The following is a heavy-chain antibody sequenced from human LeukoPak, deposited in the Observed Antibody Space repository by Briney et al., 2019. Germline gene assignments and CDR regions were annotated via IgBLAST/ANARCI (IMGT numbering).Heavy chain of an antibody. CDR3: ARTTTGDY. J-gene: IGHJ4*02. CDR2: IKEDGSEK. Sequence: GGSLRLSCTASGFTFSSYWMSWVRQAPGKGLEWVANIKEDGSEKYYVDSVKGRFIISRDNAKNSLYLQMNSLRVEDTAVYYCARTTTGDYWGQGTLVTVSS. D-gene: IGHD1-7*01. CDR1: GFTFSSYW. V-gene: IGHV3-7*05.